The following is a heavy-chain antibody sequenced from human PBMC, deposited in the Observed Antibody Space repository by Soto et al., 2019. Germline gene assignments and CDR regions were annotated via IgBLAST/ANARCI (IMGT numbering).Heavy chain of an antibody. CDR1: GGSISSGGYY. CDR3: ARAGRSTVTRGWFDP. Sequence: QVQLQESGPGLVKPSQTLSLTCTVSGGSISSGGYYWSWIRQHPGKGLEWIGYIYYSASTYYNPSLRSRVTISVDTSKNHFSLKLSAVTAADTAVYYCARAGRSTVTRGWFDPWGQGTLVTVSS. CDR2: IYYSAST. V-gene: IGHV4-31*03. J-gene: IGHJ5*02. D-gene: IGHD4-17*01.